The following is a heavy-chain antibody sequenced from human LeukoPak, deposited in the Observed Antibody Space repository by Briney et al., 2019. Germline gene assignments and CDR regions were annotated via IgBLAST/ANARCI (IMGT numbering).Heavy chain of an antibody. Sequence: SETLSLTCGVYGGSFSAYYWSWIRQPPEKGLEWIGEINHSGSTHYNPSLKSRVTISVDTSKNQFSLKVSSVTAADTAVYYCARYDGSGRDDVFDFWGQGTMVTVSS. J-gene: IGHJ3*01. D-gene: IGHD3-22*01. CDR2: INHSGST. V-gene: IGHV4-34*01. CDR3: ARYDGSGRDDVFDF. CDR1: GGSFSAYY.